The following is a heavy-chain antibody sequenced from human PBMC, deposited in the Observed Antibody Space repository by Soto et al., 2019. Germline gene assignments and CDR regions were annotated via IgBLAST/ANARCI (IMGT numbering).Heavy chain of an antibody. CDR3: ARGLGLGDY. D-gene: IGHD3-9*01. V-gene: IGHV1-46*01. CDR1: GYTFTSYY. CDR2: INPNGGST. Sequence: QVQLVQSGAEVKKPGASVKLSCKASGYTFTSYYIRWVRQAPGQGLEWIGIINPNGGSTNYAHNFKGRLTVTRDTSTATVYMELGALTSEDTAVYYCARGLGLGDYWGQGTLVTVSS. J-gene: IGHJ4*02.